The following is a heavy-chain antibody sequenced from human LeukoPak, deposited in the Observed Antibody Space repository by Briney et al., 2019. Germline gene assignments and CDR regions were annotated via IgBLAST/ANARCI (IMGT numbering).Heavy chain of an antibody. D-gene: IGHD3-10*01. CDR2: LKEDVSAR. CDR1: GFTFSSYG. V-gene: IGHV3-7*01. J-gene: IGHJ4*02. CDR3: ARGPTYGSRSDFLES. Sequence: GGSLRLSCAASGFTFSSYGMHWVRQAPGKGLEWVASLKEDVSARNLVDSVKDRFTISTDNAKNSLYLQMNSLRVEDTAVYYCARGPTYGSRSDFLESWGLGTLVTVSS.